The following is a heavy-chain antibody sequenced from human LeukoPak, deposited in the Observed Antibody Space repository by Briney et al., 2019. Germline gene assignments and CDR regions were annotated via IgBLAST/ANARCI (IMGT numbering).Heavy chain of an antibody. CDR3: ARDRGYWTFDH. J-gene: IGHJ4*02. CDR2: MKGDGSEI. D-gene: IGHD1-1*01. Sequence: PGGSLRLSCIDSGSTFSTNWMNWVRQAPGKGLEWVASMKGDGSEIHYVDSVKGRFTISRDNAEKSLYLQMNSLRDEDTGVYFCARDRGYWTFDHWGRGTQVTVSS. V-gene: IGHV3-7*03. CDR1: GSTFSTNW.